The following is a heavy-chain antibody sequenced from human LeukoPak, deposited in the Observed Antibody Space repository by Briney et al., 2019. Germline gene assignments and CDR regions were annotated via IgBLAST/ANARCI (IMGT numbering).Heavy chain of an antibody. D-gene: IGHD6-19*01. V-gene: IGHV1-18*01. CDR1: GYVFHDYG. CDR2: ISGYNGRT. J-gene: IGHJ6*02. CDR3: ARWSGGSDWRYHYGMDV. Sequence: ASVKVSCKASGYVFHDYGMSWVRQASGQGLQWMGWISGYNGRTNSAQQFQDRVTMTIDTATTTAHMELRGLRSDDTAVYYCARWSGGSDWRYHYGMDVWGRGTTVTVSS.